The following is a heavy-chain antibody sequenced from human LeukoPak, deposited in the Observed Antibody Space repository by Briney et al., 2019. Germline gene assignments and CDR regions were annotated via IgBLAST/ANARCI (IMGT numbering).Heavy chain of an antibody. CDR2: ISGSSSYI. Sequence: PGGSLRLSCAASGFTFSSYSMTWVRQAPGKGLEWVSSISGSSSYIYYADSVKGRFTISRDNAKNSLYPQMNSLRAEDTAVYYCARGAGIAAAGTGYYIDYWGQGTLVTVSS. V-gene: IGHV3-21*01. CDR1: GFTFSSYS. J-gene: IGHJ4*02. CDR3: ARGAGIAAAGTGYYIDY. D-gene: IGHD6-13*01.